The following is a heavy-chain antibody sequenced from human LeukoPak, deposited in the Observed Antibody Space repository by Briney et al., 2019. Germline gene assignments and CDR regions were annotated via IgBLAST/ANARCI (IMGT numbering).Heavy chain of an antibody. Sequence: PSETLSLTCTVSGGSISSYYWSWIRQPPGKGLEWIGYTYYSGSTNYNPSLKSRVTISKDMSKNRFSLKLTSVTAADTAVYYGERGGGAPLGAFDIWGQGTMVTVSS. D-gene: IGHD3-16*01. CDR1: GGSISSYY. V-gene: IGHV4-59*01. CDR2: TYYSGST. CDR3: ERGGGAPLGAFDI. J-gene: IGHJ3*02.